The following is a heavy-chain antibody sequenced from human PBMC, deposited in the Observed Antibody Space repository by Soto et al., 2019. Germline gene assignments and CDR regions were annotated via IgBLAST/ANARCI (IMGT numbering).Heavy chain of an antibody. CDR1: GCTFSSYS. Sequence: PGGSLRLSCAASGCTFSSYSMNWVRQAPGKGLEWVSYISSSSSTIYYADSVKGRFTVSRDNAKNSLYLQMNSLRAEDTAVYYCARDLEGYCSGGSCYLDYYYYYMDVWGKGTTVTVSS. V-gene: IGHV3-48*01. D-gene: IGHD2-15*01. CDR3: ARDLEGYCSGGSCYLDYYYYYMDV. CDR2: ISSSSSTI. J-gene: IGHJ6*03.